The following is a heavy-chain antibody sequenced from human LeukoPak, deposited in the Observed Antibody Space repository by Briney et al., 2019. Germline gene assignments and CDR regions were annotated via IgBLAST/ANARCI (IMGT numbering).Heavy chain of an antibody. CDR2: INHSGST. V-gene: IGHV4-34*01. CDR3: ARGGEYYDFWSGYTDFDY. CDR1: GGSFSGYY. D-gene: IGHD3-3*01. J-gene: IGHJ4*02. Sequence: PSETLSLTCAVYGGSFSGYYWSWIRQPPGKGLEWIGEINHSGSTNYNPSLMSRVTISVDTSKNQFSLKLSSVTAADTAVYYCARGGEYYDFWSGYTDFDYWGQGTLVTVSS.